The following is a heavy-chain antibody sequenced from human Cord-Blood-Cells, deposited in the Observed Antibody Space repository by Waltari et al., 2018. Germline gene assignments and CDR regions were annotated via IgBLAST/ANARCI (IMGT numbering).Heavy chain of an antibody. CDR3: AKDPGGGYSGYGQGGFDY. CDR2: IRYDGSNK. Sequence: QVQLVESGGGVVQPGGSLRLSGAASGFTFISYGMHWVRKAPGNGLEWVAFIRYDGSNKYYADSVKGRFTISRDNSKNTLYLQMNSLRAEDTAVYYCAKDPGGGYSGYGQGGFDYWGQGTLVTVSS. V-gene: IGHV3-30*02. J-gene: IGHJ4*02. CDR1: GFTFISYG. D-gene: IGHD5-12*01.